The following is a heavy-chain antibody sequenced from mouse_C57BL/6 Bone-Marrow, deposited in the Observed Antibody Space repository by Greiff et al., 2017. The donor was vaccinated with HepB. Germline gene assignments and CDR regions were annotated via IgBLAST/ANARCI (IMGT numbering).Heavy chain of an antibody. D-gene: IGHD1-1*01. CDR1: GYTFTSYW. CDR2: IDPSDSYT. CDR3: ARKPNYYGSPDY. J-gene: IGHJ4*01. V-gene: IGHV1-50*01. Sequence: VQLQQPGAELVKPGASVKLSCKASGYTFTSYWMQWVKQRPGQGLEWIGEIDPSDSYTNYNQKFKGKATLTVDTSSSTAYMQLSSLTSEDSAVYYCARKPNYYGSPDYWGQGTSVTVSS.